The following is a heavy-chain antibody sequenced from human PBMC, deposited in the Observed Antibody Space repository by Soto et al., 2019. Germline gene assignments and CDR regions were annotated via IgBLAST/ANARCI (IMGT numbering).Heavy chain of an antibody. V-gene: IGHV3-23*01. D-gene: IGHD6-19*01. CDR2: IDGSGDST. J-gene: IGHJ4*02. CDR1: GFTFRSYV. CDR3: AKEKIASTVADFFDY. Sequence: PGGSLRLSCAASGFTFRSYVMSWVRQTPGKGLKWVATIDGSGDSTNHADSVKGRFTISRDNSKNTLYLQMNSLRAEDTALYYCAKEKIASTVADFFDYWGQGTLVTVSS.